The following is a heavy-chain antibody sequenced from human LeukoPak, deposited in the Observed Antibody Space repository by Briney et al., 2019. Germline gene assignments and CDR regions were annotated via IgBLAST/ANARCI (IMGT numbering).Heavy chain of an antibody. J-gene: IGHJ5*02. CDR3: ARGLWPSLATRWFDP. Sequence: GGSLRLSCIASGFTFTNYVFHWVRQAPGKGLEWVAVIWYDGSKKYYADSVKGRFTISRENSKNTLYLKMNSLRVEDTAVYYSARGLWPSLATRWFDPRGHGTLVTVSS. CDR2: IWYDGSKK. V-gene: IGHV3-33*01. CDR1: GFTFTNYV. D-gene: IGHD5-24*01.